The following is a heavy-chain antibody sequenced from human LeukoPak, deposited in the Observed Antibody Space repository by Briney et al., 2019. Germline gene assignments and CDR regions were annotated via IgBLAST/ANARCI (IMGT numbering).Heavy chain of an antibody. J-gene: IGHJ6*03. Sequence: GGSLRLSCAASGFTFSSYSMNWVRQAPGKGLECVSSNSSSSSYIYYAHSVMGRFTISRDNAKQSLYLQMNSLIAEDTAVYYCALMTTGPHYYYYMDVWGKGTTVTVSS. CDR1: GFTFSSYS. CDR3: ALMTTGPHYYYYMDV. D-gene: IGHD4-17*01. V-gene: IGHV3-21*01. CDR2: NSSSSSYI.